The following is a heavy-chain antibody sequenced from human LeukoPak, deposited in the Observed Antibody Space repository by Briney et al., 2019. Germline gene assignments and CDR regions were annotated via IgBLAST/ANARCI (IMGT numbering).Heavy chain of an antibody. J-gene: IGHJ4*02. V-gene: IGHV3-33*01. CDR2: IWYDGSNK. CDR3: ARGRDLLWSEQPPVN. CDR1: GFTFSSYG. D-gene: IGHD3-10*01. Sequence: PGGSLRLSCAASGFTFSSYGMHWVRQAPGKGLEWVAVIWYDGSNKYYADSVKGRFTISRDNSKNTLTLQMNSLRAEDTAVYYCARGRDLLWSEQPPVNWGQGTLVTVSS.